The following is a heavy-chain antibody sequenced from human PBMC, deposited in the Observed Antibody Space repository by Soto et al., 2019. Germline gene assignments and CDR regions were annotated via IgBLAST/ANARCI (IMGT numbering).Heavy chain of an antibody. CDR3: ATPPRYFDWLPVDLDYYTVWTS. CDR2: IYSGGST. J-gene: IGHJ6*02. Sequence: PGGSLRLSCAASGFTVSSNYMSWVRQAPGKGLEWVSVIYSGGSTYYADSVKGRFTISRDNSKNTLYLQMNSLRAEDTAVYYCATPPRYFDWLPVDLDYYTVWTSGAKGPRSP. D-gene: IGHD3-9*01. V-gene: IGHV3-66*01. CDR1: GFTVSSNY.